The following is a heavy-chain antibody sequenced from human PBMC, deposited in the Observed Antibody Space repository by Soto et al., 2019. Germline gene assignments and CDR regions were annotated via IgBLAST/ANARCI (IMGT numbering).Heavy chain of an antibody. CDR2: FVPPFETA. Sequence: SVKVSCKTSGGTFRSYAVSWVRQAPGQGPERMGGFVPPFETANYAQKFQGRVTITADASTSTAYMELSSLRSDDTAVYYCAIPVAAVGTTVSVDFYAFDIWGQGTMVTVSS. CDR1: GGTFRSYA. D-gene: IGHD1-1*01. J-gene: IGHJ3*02. CDR3: AIPVAAVGTTVSVDFYAFDI. V-gene: IGHV1-69*13.